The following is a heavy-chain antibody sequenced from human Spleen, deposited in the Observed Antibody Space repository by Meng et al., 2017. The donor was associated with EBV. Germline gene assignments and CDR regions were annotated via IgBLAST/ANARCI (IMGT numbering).Heavy chain of an antibody. D-gene: IGHD3-16*01. CDR2: IIPMYGTT. J-gene: IGHJ5*02. CDR3: AYEVIENWFDP. CDR1: GGTFSSFA. V-gene: IGHV1-69*06. Sequence: QVQRGQSGAEGKKAGFSVKVSCKASGGTFSSFAISWVRQAPGQGLEWMGTIIPMYGTTNYAQKFQGRVTMTAVSSSTTMYMELTSLTSDDTAVYYCAYEVIENWFDPWGQGTLVTVSS.